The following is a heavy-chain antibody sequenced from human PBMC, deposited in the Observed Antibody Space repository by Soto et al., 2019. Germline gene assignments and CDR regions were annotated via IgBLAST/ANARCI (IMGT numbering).Heavy chain of an antibody. Sequence: VGSLRLSCASSVFTFSSYGMHCVRQSPGKWLEWVAVISYDGSNKYYADSVKGRFTISRDNSKNTLYLQMNSLRAEDTAVYYCAKDLGYCTNGVCYTGYYYGMDVWGQGTTGIVSS. CDR3: AKDLGYCTNGVCYTGYYYGMDV. V-gene: IGHV3-30*18. CDR1: VFTFSSYG. J-gene: IGHJ6*02. CDR2: ISYDGSNK. D-gene: IGHD2-8*01.